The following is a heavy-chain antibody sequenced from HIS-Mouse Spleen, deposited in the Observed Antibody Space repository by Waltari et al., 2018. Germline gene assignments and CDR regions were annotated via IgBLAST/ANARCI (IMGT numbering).Heavy chain of an antibody. Sequence: QVQLQESGPGLVKPSETLSLTCTVSGGSISSYYWSWLRQPPGKGLEWIGYIYYSGSTNYNPSLKSRVTISVDTSKNQFSLKLSSVTAADTAVYYCARLSSSSSKGGDYWGQGTLVTVSS. J-gene: IGHJ4*02. D-gene: IGHD6-6*01. CDR2: IYYSGST. CDR3: ARLSSSSSKGGDY. V-gene: IGHV4-59*01. CDR1: GGSISSYY.